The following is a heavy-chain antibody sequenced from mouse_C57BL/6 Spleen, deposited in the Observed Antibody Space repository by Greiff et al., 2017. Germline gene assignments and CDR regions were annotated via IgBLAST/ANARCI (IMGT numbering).Heavy chain of an antibody. Sequence: EVQLQQSGAELVRPGASVKLSCTASGFNIKDDYMHWVKQRPEQGLEWIGWIDPENGDTEYASKFQGKATITADTSSNTAYLQLSSLTSEDTAVYYCTTQSNYGNYWGQGTTLTVSS. J-gene: IGHJ2*01. V-gene: IGHV14-4*01. CDR2: IDPENGDT. CDR3: TTQSNYGNY. CDR1: GFNIKDDY. D-gene: IGHD2-5*01.